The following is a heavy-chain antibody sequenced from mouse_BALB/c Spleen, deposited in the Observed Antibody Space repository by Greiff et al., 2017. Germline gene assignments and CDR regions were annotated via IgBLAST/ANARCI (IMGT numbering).Heavy chain of an antibody. CDR1: GFNIKDTY. CDR3: ALGGRTLVEYAMDY. Sequence: EVQLQQSGAELVKPGASVKLSCTASGFNIKDTYMHWVKQRPEQGLEWIGRIDPANGNTKYDPKFQGKATITADTSSNTAYLQLSSLTSEDTAVYYCALGGRTLVEYAMDYWGQGTSVTVSS. CDR2: IDPANGNT. D-gene: IGHD1-1*02. J-gene: IGHJ4*01. V-gene: IGHV14-3*02.